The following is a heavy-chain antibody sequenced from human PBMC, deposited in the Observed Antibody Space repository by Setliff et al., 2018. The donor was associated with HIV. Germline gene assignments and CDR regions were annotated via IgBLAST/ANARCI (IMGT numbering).Heavy chain of an antibody. CDR2: INHSGST. V-gene: IGHV4-34*01. CDR1: GGSFSDYY. D-gene: IGHD1-1*01. CDR3: ARGVGGLEGDFDS. J-gene: IGHJ4*02. Sequence: SSETLSLTCAVYGGSFSDYYWSWVRQPPGKGLEWVGEINHSGSTNYNPSLKSRVSISIDTSKKQFSLKLSSVTAADTAVYYCARGVGGLEGDFDSWGQGTRVTVSS.